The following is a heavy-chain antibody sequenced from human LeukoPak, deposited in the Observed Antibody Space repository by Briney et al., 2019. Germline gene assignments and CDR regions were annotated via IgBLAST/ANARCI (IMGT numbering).Heavy chain of an antibody. CDR2: ISYDGSNK. V-gene: IGHV3-30*18. CDR3: AKGWRLQLAANFDY. Sequence: GGSLRLFCAASGFSFSSYGMHWVRQAPGKGLEWGAVISYDGSNKYYADPVKGRFTISRDNSKNTLYLQMNSLRAEDTAVYYCAKGWRLQLAANFDYWGQGTLVTVSS. J-gene: IGHJ4*02. CDR1: GFSFSSYG. D-gene: IGHD2-21*01.